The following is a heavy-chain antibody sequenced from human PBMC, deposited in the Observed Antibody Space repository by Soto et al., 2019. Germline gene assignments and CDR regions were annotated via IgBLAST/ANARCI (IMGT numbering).Heavy chain of an antibody. D-gene: IGHD4-4*01. CDR2: ISGRGGST. CDR1: GFTFSSYA. J-gene: IGHJ6*02. V-gene: IGHV3-23*01. Sequence: GGSLRLSCAASGFTFSSYAMSWVRQAPGKGLEWVSIISGRGGSTYYADSVKGRVTISRDNSKNTLYLQMNSLRAEDTAVYYCAKDISNYGTKRGMDVWGQGTTVTVS. CDR3: AKDISNYGTKRGMDV.